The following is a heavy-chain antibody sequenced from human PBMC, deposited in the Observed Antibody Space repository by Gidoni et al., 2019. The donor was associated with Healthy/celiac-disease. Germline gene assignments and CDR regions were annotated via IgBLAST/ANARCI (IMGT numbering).Heavy chain of an antibody. CDR1: GFPVRSYE. D-gene: IGHD5-18*01. CDR2: ISSSGSTI. J-gene: IGHJ4*02. CDR3: AREGGYSYGTKAGDY. V-gene: IGHV3-48*03. Sequence: EVQLVESGGGLVPPGGSLRLSCAASGFPVRSYEMNWVRQAPGKGLEWVSYISSSGSTIYYADSVKGRFTISRDNAKNSLYLQMNSLRAEDTAVYYCAREGGYSYGTKAGDYWGQGTLVTVSS.